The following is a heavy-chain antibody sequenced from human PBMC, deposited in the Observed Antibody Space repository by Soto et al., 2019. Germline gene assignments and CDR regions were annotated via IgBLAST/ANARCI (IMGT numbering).Heavy chain of an antibody. CDR3: AKERGERSLGYCSGGSCYPMGMDV. D-gene: IGHD2-15*01. J-gene: IGHJ6*02. Sequence: GGSLRLSCAASGFTFSSYAMSWVRQAPGKGLEWVSAISGSGGSTYYADSVKGRFTISRDNSKNTLYLQMNSLRAEDTAVYYCAKERGERSLGYCSGGSCYPMGMDVWGQGTTVTVSS. CDR2: ISGSGGST. CDR1: GFTFSSYA. V-gene: IGHV3-23*01.